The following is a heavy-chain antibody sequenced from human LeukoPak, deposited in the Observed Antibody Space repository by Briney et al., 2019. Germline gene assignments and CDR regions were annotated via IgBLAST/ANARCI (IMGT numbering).Heavy chain of an antibody. CDR1: GFTFSDYH. J-gene: IGHJ4*02. CDR2: ISSSGSTI. CDR3: VKDLQWLVFDY. V-gene: IGHV3-11*01. Sequence: GGSLRLSCAASGFTFSDYHMSWIRQAPGKGLEWVSYISSSGSTIYYADSVKGRFTISRDNAKNSLYLQMNSLRAEDTAVYYCVKDLQWLVFDYWGQGTLVTVSS. D-gene: IGHD6-19*01.